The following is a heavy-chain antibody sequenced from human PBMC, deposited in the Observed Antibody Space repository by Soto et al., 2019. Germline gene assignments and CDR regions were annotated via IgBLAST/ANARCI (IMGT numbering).Heavy chain of an antibody. CDR2: IYHSGST. Sequence: SETLSLTCTVSGYSISSGYYWGWIRQPPGKGLEWIGSIYHSGSTYYNPSLKSRVTISVDTSKNQFSLKLSSVTAADTAVYYCARMGGYSYGYWGQGTLVTVSS. CDR1: GYSISSGYY. J-gene: IGHJ4*02. D-gene: IGHD5-18*01. CDR3: ARMGGYSYGY. V-gene: IGHV4-38-2*02.